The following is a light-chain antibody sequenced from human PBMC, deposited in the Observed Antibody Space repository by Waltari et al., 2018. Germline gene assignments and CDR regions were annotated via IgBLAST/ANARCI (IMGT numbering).Light chain of an antibody. CDR1: NTHSRR. V-gene: IGLV3-21*02. Sequence: SYVLTQPPSVSAAPGQPATITCPGDNTHSRRFHWYHQKPGRAPVLVIYHDTGRPAGIPQRFSGVHSWNTVTLTITRVEAGDEADYFCQVWDTGHDYVVFGGGTKLTVL. CDR2: HDT. J-gene: IGLJ3*02. CDR3: QVWDTGHDYVV.